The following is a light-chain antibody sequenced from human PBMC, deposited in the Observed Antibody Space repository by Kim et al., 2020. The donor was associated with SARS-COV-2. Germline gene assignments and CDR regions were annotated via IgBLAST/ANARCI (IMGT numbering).Light chain of an antibody. CDR2: AAS. J-gene: IGKJ5*01. Sequence: ASVGDRVTITCRASQGISSWLAWYQQKAGKAPKLLIYAASSLHSGVPSRFSGRGSGTDFTLTISSLQPQDVATYYCQQANSFPITFGQGTRLEIK. CDR3: QQANSFPIT. CDR1: QGISSW. V-gene: IGKV1-12*01.